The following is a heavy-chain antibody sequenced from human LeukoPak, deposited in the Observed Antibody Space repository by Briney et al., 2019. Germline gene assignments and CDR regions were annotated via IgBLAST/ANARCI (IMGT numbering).Heavy chain of an antibody. CDR2: IIPILGIA. V-gene: IGHV1-69*04. D-gene: IGHD2-2*01. CDR1: GGTFSSYA. CDR3: ARGPPKPAARYNWFDP. J-gene: IGHJ5*02. Sequence: ASVTVSCKASGGTFSSYAISWVRQAPGQGLEWMGRIIPILGIANYAQKFQGRVTITADKSTITAYMELSSLRSEDTAVYYCARGPPKPAARYNWFDPWGQGTLVTVSS.